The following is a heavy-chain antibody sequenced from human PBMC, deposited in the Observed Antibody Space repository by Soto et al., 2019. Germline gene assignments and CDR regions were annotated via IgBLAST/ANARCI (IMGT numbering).Heavy chain of an antibody. CDR3: ARGSRYYGGKAFDY. Sequence: PTLVNPTQTLTLTCTFSGFSLSTDRAAVGWIRQPPGKALEWLALIYWDDDRRYSPSLRSRLTITKDTYKNQVVLTMTTMDPLDTATYYCARGSRYYGGKAFDYWGQGTLVTVSS. J-gene: IGHJ4*02. V-gene: IGHV2-5*02. CDR2: IYWDDDR. CDR1: GFSLSTDRAA. D-gene: IGHD3-10*01.